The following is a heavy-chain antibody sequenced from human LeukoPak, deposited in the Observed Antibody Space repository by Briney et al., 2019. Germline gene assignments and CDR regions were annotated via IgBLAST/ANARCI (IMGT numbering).Heavy chain of an antibody. CDR2: IIPIFGTA. V-gene: IGHV1-69*05. CDR3: ARGWRYSGYEPGLDY. J-gene: IGHJ4*02. D-gene: IGHD5-12*01. Sequence: SVKVSCKASGGTSSSYAISWVRQAPGQGLEWMGGIIPIFGTANYAQKFQGRVTITTDESTSTAYMELSSLRSEDTAVYYCARGWRYSGYEPGLDYWGQGTLVTVSS. CDR1: GGTSSSYA.